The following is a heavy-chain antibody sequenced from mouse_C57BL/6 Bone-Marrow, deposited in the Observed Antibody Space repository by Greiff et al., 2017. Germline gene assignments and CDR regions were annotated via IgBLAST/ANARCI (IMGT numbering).Heavy chain of an antibody. J-gene: IGHJ2*01. CDR3: ARAGVLLPYYFDY. CDR2: IYPNSGST. Sequence: QVQLKQPGAELVKPGASVKLSCKASGYTFTSYWMHWVKQRPGQGLEWIGMIYPNSGSTNYNEKFKGKATLTVDKSSSTAYMQLSSLTSEVSAVYYCARAGVLLPYYFDYWGQGTTLTVSS. D-gene: IGHD1-1*01. V-gene: IGHV1-64*01. CDR1: GYTFTSYW.